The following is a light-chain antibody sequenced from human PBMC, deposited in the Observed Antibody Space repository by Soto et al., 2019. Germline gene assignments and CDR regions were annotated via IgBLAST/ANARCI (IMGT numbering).Light chain of an antibody. V-gene: IGKV3-15*01. CDR1: QSVSSN. Sequence: EIVMTQSPATLSVSPGERATLSCRASQSVSSNLAWYQQKHGQAPRLLIYGASTRATGIPARFSGSGSGTEFTLTISRLQSEDFAVYYCQQYNNWPPWTFGQGTKLEIK. CDR2: GAS. CDR3: QQYNNWPPWT. J-gene: IGKJ1*01.